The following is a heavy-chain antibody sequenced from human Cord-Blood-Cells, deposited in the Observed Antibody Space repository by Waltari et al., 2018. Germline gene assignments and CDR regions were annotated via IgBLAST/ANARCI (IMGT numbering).Heavy chain of an antibody. CDR1: GFTFSSSG. V-gene: IGHV3-30*18. D-gene: IGHD6-6*01. CDR3: AKDAKRRYSSSSYFDY. J-gene: IGHJ4*02. Sequence: QVQLVESGGGVVQPGRSLRLSCAASGFTFSSSGMHRVRPAPGKGLEWVAVISYDGSNKYYADSVKGRFTISRDNSKNTLYLQMNSLRAEDTAVYYCAKDAKRRYSSSSYFDYWGQGTLVTVSS. CDR2: ISYDGSNK.